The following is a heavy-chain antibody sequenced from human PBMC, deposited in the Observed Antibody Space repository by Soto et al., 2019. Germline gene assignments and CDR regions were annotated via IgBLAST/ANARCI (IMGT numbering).Heavy chain of an antibody. CDR3: ARVVYYDFWSGFNTRPYYFDD. J-gene: IGHJ4*02. D-gene: IGHD3-3*01. CDR2: ISDDGSNT. CDR1: GFTFSRHT. Sequence: QVQLVESGGGVVQPGRSLRLSCAASGFTFSRHTMHWVRQAPGKGLEWVAAISDDGSNTYYADSVKGRFTISRDNSKNTLYLQMNILSREDTAVHHCARVVYYDFWSGFNTRPYYFDDWGQGTLVTVYS. V-gene: IGHV3-30-3*01.